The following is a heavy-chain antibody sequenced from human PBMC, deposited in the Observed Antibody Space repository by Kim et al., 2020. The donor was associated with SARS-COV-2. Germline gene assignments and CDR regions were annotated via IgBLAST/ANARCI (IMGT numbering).Heavy chain of an antibody. J-gene: IGHJ3*02. D-gene: IGHD1-26*01. CDR1: GFTFSNYW. CDR3: ARDGDGSYGDAFDI. CDR2: INSDGSST. V-gene: IGHV3-74*01. Sequence: GGSLRLSCAASGFTFSNYWMHWVRQAPGKGLVWVSRINSDGSSTSYADSVQGRLTISRDNAKNTLSLQMNSLRAEDTAVYYCARDGDGSYGDAFDILGQGTTVTVSS.